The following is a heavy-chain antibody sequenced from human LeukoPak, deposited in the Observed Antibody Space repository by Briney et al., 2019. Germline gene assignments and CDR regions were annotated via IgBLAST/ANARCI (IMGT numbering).Heavy chain of an antibody. J-gene: IGHJ6*02. Sequence: SVKVSCKASGGTFSSYAISWVRQAPGQGLEWMGGIIPIFGTANYAQKFQGRVTITADESTSTAYMELSILRSEDTAVYYCARTSPSIAARTYYYYGMDVWGQGTTVTVSS. CDR1: GGTFSSYA. CDR3: ARTSPSIAARTYYYYGMDV. V-gene: IGHV1-69*13. CDR2: IIPIFGTA. D-gene: IGHD6-6*01.